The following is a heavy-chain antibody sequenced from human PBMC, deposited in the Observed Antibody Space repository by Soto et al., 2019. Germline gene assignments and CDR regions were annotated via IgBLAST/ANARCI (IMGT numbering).Heavy chain of an antibody. D-gene: IGHD3-3*01. CDR2: INHSGST. CDR3: ARGIARGGYDFWSGYSPVSAAYYYYGMDV. J-gene: IGHJ6*02. Sequence: SETLSLTCAVYGGSFSGYYWSWIRQPPGKGLEWIGEINHSGSTNYNPSLKSRVTISVDTSKNQFSLKLSSVTAADTAVYYCARGIARGGYDFWSGYSPVSAAYYYYGMDVWGQGTTVTVPS. V-gene: IGHV4-34*01. CDR1: GGSFSGYY.